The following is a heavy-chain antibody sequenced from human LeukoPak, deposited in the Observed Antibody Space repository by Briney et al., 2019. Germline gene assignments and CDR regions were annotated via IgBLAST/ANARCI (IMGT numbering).Heavy chain of an antibody. D-gene: IGHD5-24*01. Sequence: GESLKISCEGSGYSFTSYWIGWVRQMPGKGLEWMGIIYPDDSDTRYSPSFQGQVTISADKSISTAYLQWSSLKASDTAMYYCARQGRDGYRTNDFWGQGTLVTVSS. CDR3: ARQGRDGYRTNDF. J-gene: IGHJ4*02. V-gene: IGHV5-51*01. CDR2: IYPDDSDT. CDR1: GYSFTSYW.